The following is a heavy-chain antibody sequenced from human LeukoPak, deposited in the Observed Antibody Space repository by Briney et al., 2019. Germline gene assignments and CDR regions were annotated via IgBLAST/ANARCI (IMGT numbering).Heavy chain of an antibody. CDR3: AREDRSSGYLFPSNY. D-gene: IGHD3-22*01. CDR2: IKQDRSEK. J-gene: IGHJ4*02. V-gene: IGHV3-7*01. Sequence: GGSLRLSCAASGFTFTNYWMSWVRQAPGKGLELVANIKQDRSEKYYVDSVKGRFTISRDNAKNSLYLQMNSLRAEDTAVYYCAREDRSSGYLFPSNYWGQGTLVTVSS. CDR1: GFTFTNYW.